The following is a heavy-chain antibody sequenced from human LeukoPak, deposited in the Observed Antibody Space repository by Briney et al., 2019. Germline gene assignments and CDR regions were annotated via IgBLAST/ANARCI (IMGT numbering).Heavy chain of an antibody. V-gene: IGHV6-1*01. D-gene: IGHD1-26*01. J-gene: IGHJ3*02. CDR1: GDIVSSNGAA. CDR2: TYFRSKWYN. Sequence: SQTLSLTCAISGDIVSSNGAAWNWIRQSPSRGLEWLGRTYFRSKWYNDYAGSVQGRITINPDTSKNQFSLQLNSVTPEDTAVYYCARDRKASGSYYAFDIWGLGTMVTVSS. CDR3: ARDRKASGSYYAFDI.